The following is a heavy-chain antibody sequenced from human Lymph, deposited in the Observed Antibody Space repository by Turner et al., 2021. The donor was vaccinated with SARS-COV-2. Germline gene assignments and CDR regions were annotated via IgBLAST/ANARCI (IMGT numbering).Heavy chain of an antibody. CDR3: AKDQGSGSPYWYFDL. Sequence: EVRLVESGGVVVQPGGSLRLSCAASGFTFDDYTMHWVRQAPGKGLEWVSLISWDGGSTYYADSVKGRFTISRDNSKNSLYLQMNSLRTEDTALYYCAKDQGSGSPYWYFDLWGRGTLVTVSS. CDR1: GFTFDDYT. CDR2: ISWDGGST. J-gene: IGHJ2*01. V-gene: IGHV3-43*01. D-gene: IGHD1-26*01.